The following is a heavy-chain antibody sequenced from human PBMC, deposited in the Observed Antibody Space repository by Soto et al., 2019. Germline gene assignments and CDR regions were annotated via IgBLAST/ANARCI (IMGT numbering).Heavy chain of an antibody. CDR3: AREGDYNSDAFDI. J-gene: IGHJ3*02. CDR1: GGTFSSYA. V-gene: IGHV1-69*13. Sequence: SVKVSCKASGGTFSSYAISWVRQAPGQGLEWMGGIIPIFGTANYAQKFQGRVTITADESTSTAYMELSSLRSEDTAVYYCAREGDYNSDAFDIWGQGTMVTVSS. CDR2: IIPIFGTA. D-gene: IGHD4-4*01.